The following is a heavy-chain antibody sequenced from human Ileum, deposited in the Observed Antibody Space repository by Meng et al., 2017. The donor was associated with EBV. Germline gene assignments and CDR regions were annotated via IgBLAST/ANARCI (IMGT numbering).Heavy chain of an antibody. V-gene: IGHV1-2*06. CDR2: TNPSGGAG. CDR1: GYTLTGYY. D-gene: IGHD4-11*01. J-gene: IGHJ5*02. CDR3: ARFRLQAGALDT. Sequence: QVTVVQSGSGVKMPAECVSCCCIAIGYTLTGYYRHWLGPALETGPEWMGRTNPSGGAGKASQTFLGRVPLTLDMVMHTAIMDQSRVKTDDTAVYYCARFRLQAGALDTWGPGTLVTVSS.